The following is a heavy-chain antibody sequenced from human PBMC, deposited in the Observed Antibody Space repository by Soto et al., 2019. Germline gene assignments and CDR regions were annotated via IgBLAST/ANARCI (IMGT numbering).Heavy chain of an antibody. D-gene: IGHD2-8*01. J-gene: IGHJ4*02. CDR2: ISSSSSYI. CDR1: GLTLGNYS. V-gene: IGHV3-21*01. CDR3: ARDNGGRGFDS. Sequence: GRSMSHGTTASGLTLGNYSMDWIRQAPGKGLEWVSSISSSSSYIYYADSVKGRFTISRDNAKNSLYLQMNSLRAEDTAVYYCARDNGGRGFDSWGQGTLVTVFS.